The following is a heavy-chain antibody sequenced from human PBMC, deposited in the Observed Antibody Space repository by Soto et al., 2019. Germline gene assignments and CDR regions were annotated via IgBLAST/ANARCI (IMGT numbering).Heavy chain of an antibody. Sequence: EVQLVESGGGLVKPGGSLRLSCAASGFTFSTYTMNWVRQAPGKGLEWVSSISSGSTYIYYADSVKGRFTISRDNAKNSLYLQMNSLRAEDTAVYYCARVLNNYGSGSYYLTNWGQGTLVTVSS. CDR3: ARVLNNYGSGSYYLTN. D-gene: IGHD3-10*01. V-gene: IGHV3-21*06. J-gene: IGHJ4*02. CDR2: ISSGSTYI. CDR1: GFTFSTYT.